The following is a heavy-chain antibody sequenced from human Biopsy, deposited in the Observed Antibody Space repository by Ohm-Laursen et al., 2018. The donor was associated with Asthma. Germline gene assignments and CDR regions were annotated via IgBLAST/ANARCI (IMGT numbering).Heavy chain of an antibody. Sequence: RSLRLSCAASGFVFSQSGMHWVRKAPGKGPEWVALISHDGHNKYYKDAEQGRFTISRDNSKLRLYLEINSLRVEDTAVYYCARESGQDSGGTGTFDRCSQGIMVAVSS. CDR2: ISHDGHNK. D-gene: IGHD4-23*01. V-gene: IGHV3-30*03. CDR1: GFVFSQSG. CDR3: ARESGQDSGGTGTFDR. J-gene: IGHJ3*02.